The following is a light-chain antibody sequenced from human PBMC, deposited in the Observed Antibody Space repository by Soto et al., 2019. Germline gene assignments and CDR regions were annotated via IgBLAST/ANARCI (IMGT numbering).Light chain of an antibody. Sequence: EIVLTQSPGTLSLSPGARATLSCRASQSVSNNYLAWYQQKPGQAPRLLIYGASNRATGIPDRFSGSGSGTDFTLTISRLEPEDFAVYYCQQYGSSGTFAQGTKVDIK. CDR3: QQYGSSGT. CDR1: QSVSNNY. CDR2: GAS. J-gene: IGKJ1*01. V-gene: IGKV3-20*01.